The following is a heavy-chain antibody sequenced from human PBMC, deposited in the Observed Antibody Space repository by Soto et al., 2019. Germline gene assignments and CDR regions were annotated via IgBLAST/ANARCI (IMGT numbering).Heavy chain of an antibody. CDR2: INHSGST. J-gene: IGHJ6*01. V-gene: IGHV4-34*01. CDR1: GGSFSGYY. Sequence: SETLSLTCAVYGGSFSGYYWSWIRQPPGKGLEWIGEINHSGSTNYNPSLKSRVTISVDTSKNQFSLKLSSVTAADTAVYYCARELGNYDYYYGMDVWGQGTTVNVSS. CDR3: ARELGNYDYYYGMDV. D-gene: IGHD7-27*01.